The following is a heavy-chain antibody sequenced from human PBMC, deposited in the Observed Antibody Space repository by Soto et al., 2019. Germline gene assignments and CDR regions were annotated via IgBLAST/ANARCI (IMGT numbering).Heavy chain of an antibody. V-gene: IGHV3-7*01. CDR2: IKQDGSEK. CDR3: ARKGGGLVARSFDP. CDR1: GFSFSSYW. Sequence: GGSLRLSCAPSGFSFSSYWMSWVRPAPGKGLEWVANIKQDGSEKYYVDSVKGRFTISRDNAKDSLYLQMNSLRAEDTAVYYCARKGGGLVARSFDPWGQGTLVTVSS. D-gene: IGHD6-6*01. J-gene: IGHJ5*02.